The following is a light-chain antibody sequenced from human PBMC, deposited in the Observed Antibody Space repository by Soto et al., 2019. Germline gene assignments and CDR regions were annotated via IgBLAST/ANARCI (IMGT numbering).Light chain of an antibody. Sequence: VLTQSPATLSLSPGQRATLSCRASQSVSSYLAWYQQKPGQAPRLLIYDASNRATGIPARFSGSGSGTDFTLTISSLEPEDFAVYYCQQRSNWPRTFGQGTKVDIK. V-gene: IGKV3-11*01. J-gene: IGKJ1*01. CDR2: DAS. CDR3: QQRSNWPRT. CDR1: QSVSSY.